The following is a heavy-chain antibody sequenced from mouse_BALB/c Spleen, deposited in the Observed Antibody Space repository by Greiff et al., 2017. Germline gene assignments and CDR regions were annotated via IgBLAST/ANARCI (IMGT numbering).Heavy chain of an antibody. CDR3: ARHEGELLWYPFAY. J-gene: IGHJ3*01. Sequence: EVMLVESGGGLVQPGGSLKLSCAASGFTFSSYTMSWVRQTPEKRLEWVAYISNGGGSTYYPDTVKGRFTISRDNAKNTLYLQMSSLKSEDTAMYYCARHEGELLWYPFAYWGQGTLVTVSA. CDR1: GFTFSSYT. CDR2: ISNGGGST. V-gene: IGHV5-12-2*01. D-gene: IGHD2-1*01.